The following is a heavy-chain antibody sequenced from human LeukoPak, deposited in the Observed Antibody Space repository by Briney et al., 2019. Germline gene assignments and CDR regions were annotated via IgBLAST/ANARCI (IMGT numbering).Heavy chain of an antibody. CDR2: IYHSGST. Sequence: SETLSLTCAVSGGSISSSNWWSWVRQPPGKGLEWIGEIYHSGSTYYNPSLKSRVTISVDRSKNQFSLKLSSVTAADTAVYYCARAVPAAYMVHYWGQGTLVTVSS. D-gene: IGHD2-2*01. CDR1: GGSISSSNW. V-gene: IGHV4-4*02. J-gene: IGHJ4*02. CDR3: ARAVPAAYMVHY.